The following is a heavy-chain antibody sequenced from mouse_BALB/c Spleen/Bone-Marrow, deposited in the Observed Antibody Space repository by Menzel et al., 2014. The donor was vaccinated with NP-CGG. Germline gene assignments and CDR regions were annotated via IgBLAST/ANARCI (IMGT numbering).Heavy chain of an antibody. CDR2: INPDSTTI. D-gene: IGHD1-1*01. V-gene: IGHV4-1*02. CDR1: GFDFXGYW. Sequence: DVHLVESGGGLVQPGGSLKLSCPASGFDFXGYWMSWVRQAPGKGLEWIGEINPDSTTINYAPSRKDKFIISRDNAKNTLFLQMSKVRSEDTALYYCARLSYYGRFAYWGQGTLVTVSA. J-gene: IGHJ3*01. CDR3: ARLSYYGRFAY.